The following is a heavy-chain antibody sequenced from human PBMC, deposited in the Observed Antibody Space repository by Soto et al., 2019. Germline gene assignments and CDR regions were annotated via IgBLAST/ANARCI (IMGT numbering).Heavy chain of an antibody. CDR2: TYYSGTT. V-gene: IGHV4-31*02. CDR3: ASEAEGSITGFFAH. Sequence: QVQLQESGPGLVKPSQPLSLNCTVSGASITRGGYFWDWIGQLPGKGLEWIGQTYYSGTTSSNPSFKSRVSTSVDTSENLFSLTLTSVTAADTAIYYCASEAEGSITGFFAHWGQGILVTVSS. J-gene: IGHJ4*02. D-gene: IGHD1-20*01. CDR1: GASITRGGYF.